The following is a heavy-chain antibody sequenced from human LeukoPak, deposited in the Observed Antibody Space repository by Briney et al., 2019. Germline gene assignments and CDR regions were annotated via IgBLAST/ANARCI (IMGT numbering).Heavy chain of an antibody. CDR1: GFTFISYW. V-gene: IGHV3-7*01. Sequence: GGSLRLSCVASGFTFISYWMSWVRQAPGKGLEWVASIKEDGSEKYYVDSVKGRFTISRDNAKNSLYLQMNSLRAEDTAVYYCARDCSSTSCSDMGLDYWGQGTLVTVSS. D-gene: IGHD2-2*01. CDR2: IKEDGSEK. J-gene: IGHJ4*02. CDR3: ARDCSSTSCSDMGLDY.